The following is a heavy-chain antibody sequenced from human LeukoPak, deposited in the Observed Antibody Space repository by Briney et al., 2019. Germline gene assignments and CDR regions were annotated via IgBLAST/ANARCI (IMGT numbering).Heavy chain of an antibody. Sequence: PSETLSLTCTVSGDSISNYYWSWIRQSAEKKLEYIGRIYTTGSTNSNPSLESRVTMSLDTSKNQFSLKVTSVTAADTAVYYCARPLVGFPGAFDIWGQGTMVTVSS. CDR3: ARPLVGFPGAFDI. CDR2: IYTTGST. V-gene: IGHV4-4*07. D-gene: IGHD1-14*01. CDR1: GDSISNYY. J-gene: IGHJ3*02.